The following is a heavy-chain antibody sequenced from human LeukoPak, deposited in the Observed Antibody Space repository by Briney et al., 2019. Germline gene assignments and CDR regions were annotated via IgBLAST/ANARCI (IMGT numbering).Heavy chain of an antibody. CDR3: AKAGYWSGYYNPLYYMDV. CDR1: GGSISSDGYY. CDR2: IQHTGGT. Sequence: PSETLSLTCTVSGGSISSDGYYWSWIRQPPGKGPEWIGHIQHTGGTHYNSSLKSRVTISADRSKNQFSLKLNSVTAADTAVYYCAKAGYWSGYYNPLYYMDVWGTGTTVIVSS. J-gene: IGHJ6*04. D-gene: IGHD3-3*01. V-gene: IGHV4-30-2*01.